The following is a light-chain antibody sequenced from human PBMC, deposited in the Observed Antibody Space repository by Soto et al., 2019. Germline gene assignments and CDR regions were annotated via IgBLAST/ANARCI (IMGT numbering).Light chain of an antibody. Sequence: EIVLTQSPGTLSLSPGERATLPCRASQSVGNNYLAWYQQKPGRAPRLLIYGASSRATGIPDRFSGSGSGTDFTLTISRLEPEDFAVYYCQQYGGSPQTFGQGTKVEIK. J-gene: IGKJ1*01. CDR1: QSVGNNY. CDR2: GAS. CDR3: QQYGGSPQT. V-gene: IGKV3-20*01.